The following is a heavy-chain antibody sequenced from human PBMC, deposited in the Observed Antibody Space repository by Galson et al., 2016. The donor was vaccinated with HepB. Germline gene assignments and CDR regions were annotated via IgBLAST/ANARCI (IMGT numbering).Heavy chain of an antibody. CDR3: AKDACSGGTCFSVVWDF. Sequence: SLRLSCAASGFTFRTCGMHWVRQAPGKGLEWVASISYDGSSKYYVDSVKGRFTISRDNSKNTLDLQMNSLRVDDTAVYYCAKDACSGGTCFSVVWDFWGQGNLVTVSS. D-gene: IGHD2-15*01. CDR1: GFTFRTCG. V-gene: IGHV3-30*18. CDR2: ISYDGSSK. J-gene: IGHJ4*02.